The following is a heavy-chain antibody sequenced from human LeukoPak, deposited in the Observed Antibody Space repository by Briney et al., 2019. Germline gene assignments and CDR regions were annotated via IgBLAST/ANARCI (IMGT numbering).Heavy chain of an antibody. V-gene: IGHV1-2*02. Sequence: ASVKVSCKASGYTFTAYYMHWVRQAPGQGLEWMGWINPNSGGTNYAQKFQGRVTMTRDTSISTAYMELSRLRSDDTAVYYCARVTYDSSGYYYPTFDYWGQGTLVTVSS. CDR1: GYTFTAYY. CDR2: INPNSGGT. CDR3: ARVTYDSSGYYYPTFDY. J-gene: IGHJ4*02. D-gene: IGHD3-22*01.